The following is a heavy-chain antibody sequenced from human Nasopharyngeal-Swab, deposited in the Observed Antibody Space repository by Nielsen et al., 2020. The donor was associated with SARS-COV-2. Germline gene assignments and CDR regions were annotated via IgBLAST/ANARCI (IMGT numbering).Heavy chain of an antibody. CDR1: GGSFSGYY. Sequence: SETLSLTCAVCGGSFSGYYWSWIRQPPGKGLEWIGEINHSGSTNYNPSLKSRVTISVDTSKNQFSLKLSSVTAADTAVYYCARPGYSSSWYYYYGMDVWGQGTTVTVSS. CDR3: ARPGYSSSWYYYYGMDV. J-gene: IGHJ6*02. D-gene: IGHD6-13*01. CDR2: INHSGST. V-gene: IGHV4-34*01.